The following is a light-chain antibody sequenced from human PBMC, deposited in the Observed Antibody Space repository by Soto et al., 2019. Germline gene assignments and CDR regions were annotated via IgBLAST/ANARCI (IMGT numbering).Light chain of an antibody. J-gene: IGLJ2*01. Sequence: QSVLTQPASVSGSPGQSITISCTGTGSDVGGYDYVSWYQHHPGKAPKLMIFDVSTRPSGISIRFSGSKSGNTASLTISGLQAEDEADFYCISYTSSSTLIFGGGTKLTVL. V-gene: IGLV2-14*03. CDR3: ISYTSSSTLI. CDR1: GSDVGGYDY. CDR2: DVS.